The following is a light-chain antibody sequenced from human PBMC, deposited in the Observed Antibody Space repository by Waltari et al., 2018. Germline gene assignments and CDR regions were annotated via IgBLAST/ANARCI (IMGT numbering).Light chain of an antibody. V-gene: IGKV2-30*01. J-gene: IGKJ2*01. CDR3: MQGSQWPYT. CDR1: QSLVLSDGNTC. CDR2: KVS. Sequence: DVVMTQSPLSLSVSLGQPASISCRSSQSLVLSDGNTCLNWFQPRPGQHPRHLIFKVSDRESGVPDRFSGSGSGTDFTLKISRVEAEDVGVYYCMQGSQWPYTFGQGTKLEIK.